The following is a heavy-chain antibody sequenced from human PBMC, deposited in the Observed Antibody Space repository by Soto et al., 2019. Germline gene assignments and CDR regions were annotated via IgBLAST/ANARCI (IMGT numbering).Heavy chain of an antibody. D-gene: IGHD6-13*01. CDR3: ARGGRQQLIPTSISCMIDY. CDR2: INHSGST. J-gene: IGHJ4*02. Sequence: QVQLQQWGAGLLKPSETLSLTCAVYGGSFSGYYWSWIRQPPGKGLEWIGEINHSGSTNYNPSLMRSVTISVDMSKNQFSLKLSSVTAADTAVYYGARGGRQQLIPTSISCMIDYWGQGSLVTVSS. V-gene: IGHV4-34*01. CDR1: GGSFSGYY.